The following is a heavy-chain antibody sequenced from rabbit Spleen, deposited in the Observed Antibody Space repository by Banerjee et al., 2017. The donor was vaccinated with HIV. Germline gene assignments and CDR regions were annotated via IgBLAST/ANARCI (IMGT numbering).Heavy chain of an antibody. Sequence: QSLEESGGDLVKPEGSLTLTCTASGFSFGGVYSICWVRQAPGKGLEWIACINAATGKPVYATWAKGRFTISRTSSTTVTLRMTSLTAADRAAYFCARDLVGVIGWNFYLWGPGTLVTVS. D-gene: IGHD1-1*01. J-gene: IGHJ4*01. CDR2: INAATGKP. V-gene: IGHV1S40*01. CDR1: GFSFGGVYS. CDR3: ARDLVGVIGWNFYL.